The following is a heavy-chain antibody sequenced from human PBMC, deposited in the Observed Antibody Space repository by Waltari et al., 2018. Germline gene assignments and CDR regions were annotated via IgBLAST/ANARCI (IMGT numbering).Heavy chain of an antibody. Sequence: QVQLQESGPGLVKPSQTLSLTCTVSGGSISSGGYYWSWIRQHPGKGLEWIGYTYYSGSTYDNPALKGRVTISVETSKNQFSLKLSSVTAADTAVYYCAREGLGYCSSTSCLQGAFDIWGQGTMVTVSS. CDR3: AREGLGYCSSTSCLQGAFDI. D-gene: IGHD2-2*01. CDR2: TYYSGST. J-gene: IGHJ3*02. V-gene: IGHV4-31*03. CDR1: GGSISSGGYY.